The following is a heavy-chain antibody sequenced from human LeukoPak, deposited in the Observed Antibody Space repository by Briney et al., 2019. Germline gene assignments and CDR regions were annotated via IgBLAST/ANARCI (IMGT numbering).Heavy chain of an antibody. V-gene: IGHV1-18*01. D-gene: IGHD4-23*01. CDR2: ISAYNGNT. CDR1: GHTFTRYG. Sequence: ASVKVSCKASGHTFTRYGISWVRQATGQGLEWMGWISAYNGNTNYAQKLQGRATMTTDTSTSTAYMELRSLRSDDTAVYYCARDRANGGENWFDPWGQGTLVTVSS. J-gene: IGHJ5*02. CDR3: ARDRANGGENWFDP.